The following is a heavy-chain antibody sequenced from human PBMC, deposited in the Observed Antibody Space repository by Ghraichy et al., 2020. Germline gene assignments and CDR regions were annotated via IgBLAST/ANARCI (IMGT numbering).Heavy chain of an antibody. D-gene: IGHD5-12*01. CDR3: AKDLQDHNQIYDPFEL. CDR1: GFTFTLYA. Sequence: GESLNISCTTSGFTFTLYAMNWVRQSSWKGLEWVSTIGGHETFYADSVKGRFTISRDNSRSTLYLQMNNLGAEDTAVYHCAKDLQDHNQIYDPFELWGQGTRVTV. J-gene: IGHJ3*01. V-gene: IGHV3-23*01. CDR2: IGGHET.